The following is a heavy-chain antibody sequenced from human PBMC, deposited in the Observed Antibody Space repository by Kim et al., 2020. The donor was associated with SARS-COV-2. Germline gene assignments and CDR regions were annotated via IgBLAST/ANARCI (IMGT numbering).Heavy chain of an antibody. D-gene: IGHD6-6*01. CDR1: GFSLTSNGMC. J-gene: IGHJ4*02. V-gene: IGHV2-70*11. CDR3: ARDYQGTVATRPHFDS. Sequence: SGPTLVNPTQTLTLTCSFSGFSLTSNGMCVSWIRRPPGKALEWLARIDWDDEKYYSTSLRTRLSISKDTSKNQVVLRLTNVDPSDTATYYCARDYQGTVATRPHFDSWGQGTLVTVSS. CDR2: IDWDDEK.